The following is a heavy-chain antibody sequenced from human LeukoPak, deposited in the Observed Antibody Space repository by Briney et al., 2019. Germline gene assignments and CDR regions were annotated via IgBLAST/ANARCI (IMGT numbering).Heavy chain of an antibody. CDR2: INWNAGSI. D-gene: IGHD1-26*01. CDR3: ARVFSGSFDC. CDR1: GFTFDDYG. J-gene: IGHJ4*02. V-gene: IGHV3-20*04. Sequence: GGSLRLSCAASGFTFDDYGMSWVRQAPGKGLEWVSVINWNAGSIGYADSVKGRFTISRDNAKNSLYLQMNSLRVEDTALYYCARVFSGSFDCWGQGTLVTVSS.